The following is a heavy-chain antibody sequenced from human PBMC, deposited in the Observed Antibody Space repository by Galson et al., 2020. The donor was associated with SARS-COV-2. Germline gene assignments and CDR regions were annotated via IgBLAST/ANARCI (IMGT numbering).Heavy chain of an antibody. D-gene: IGHD1-26*01. Sequence: SETLSLTCTVSGGSISSSSYYWGWIRQPPGKGLEWIGSIYYSGSTYYNPSLKSRVTISVDTSKNQFSLKLSSVTAADTAVYYCASRESGSYPFDYWGQGTLVTVSS. CDR2: IYYSGST. V-gene: IGHV4-39*01. CDR1: GGSISSSSYY. J-gene: IGHJ4*02. CDR3: ASRESGSYPFDY.